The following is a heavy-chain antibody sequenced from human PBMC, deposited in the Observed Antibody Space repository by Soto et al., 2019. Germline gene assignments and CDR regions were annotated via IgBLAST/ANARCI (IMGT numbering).Heavy chain of an antibody. CDR2: IKSKTDGGTT. J-gene: IGHJ4*02. Sequence: GGSLRLSCAASGFTFSNAWMSWVRQAPGKGLEWVGRIKSKTDGGTTDYAAPVKGRFTISRDDSKNTLYLRMNSLKTEDTAVYYCTTAWGYDFWSGYPPPPDYWGQGTLVTVSS. V-gene: IGHV3-15*01. D-gene: IGHD3-3*01. CDR3: TTAWGYDFWSGYPPPPDY. CDR1: GFTFSNAW.